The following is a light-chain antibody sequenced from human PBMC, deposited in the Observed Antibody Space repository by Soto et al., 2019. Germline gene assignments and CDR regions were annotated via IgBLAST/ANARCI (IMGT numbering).Light chain of an antibody. V-gene: IGKV3-20*01. Sequence: EIVLTHSPGTVSLSPGERATLSCRASQSVRDNYLAWYQQKPGQAPSLLIFDTSRRATGIPDRFTGSGSGTDFALTIGRVEPQDIAVYFCQQYGSSPGTFGQGTKVDSK. CDR3: QQYGSSPGT. CDR2: DTS. CDR1: QSVRDNY. J-gene: IGKJ1*01.